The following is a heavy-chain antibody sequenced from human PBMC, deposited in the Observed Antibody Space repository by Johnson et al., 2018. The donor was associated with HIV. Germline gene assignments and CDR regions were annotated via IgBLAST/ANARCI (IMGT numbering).Heavy chain of an antibody. D-gene: IGHD3-22*01. Sequence: VQLVESGGGVLRPGASLRLSCEGFGFIFDDYGLNWVRQAPGKGLEWVSGINWNGGITGYADSVKGRCTISRDNDKNSLYLQMNSLSAGDTAVYDCAGWDYYDSSGYSGRAFDIWGQGTMVTVSS. CDR2: INWNGGIT. V-gene: IGHV3-20*01. J-gene: IGHJ3*02. CDR3: AGWDYYDSSGYSGRAFDI. CDR1: GFIFDDYG.